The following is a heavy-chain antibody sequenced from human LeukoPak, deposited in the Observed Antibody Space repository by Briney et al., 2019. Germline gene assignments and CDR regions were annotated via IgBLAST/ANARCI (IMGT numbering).Heavy chain of an antibody. CDR2: MNPNSGNT. V-gene: IGHV1-8*03. CDR1: GGTFSSYA. CDR3: ARGLMTTVTS. Sequence: ASVKVSCKASGGTFSSYAISWVRQAPGQGLEWMGWMNPNSGNTGYAQKFQGRVTITRNTSISTAYMELSSLRSEDTAVYYCARGLMTTVTSWGQGTLVTVTS. J-gene: IGHJ4*02. D-gene: IGHD4-11*01.